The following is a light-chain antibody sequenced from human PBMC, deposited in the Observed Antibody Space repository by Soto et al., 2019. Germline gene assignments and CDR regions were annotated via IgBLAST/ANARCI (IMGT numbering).Light chain of an antibody. Sequence: QSALTQPASVSGYPGQSTTISCTGTTFDVGSFDLVSWYRQLPGKTPQLIIYEVSKRPSGIADRFSGSKSGNTASLTISDLQAEDEASYYCCSYGGTSTVVFGGGTQLTVL. J-gene: IGLJ3*02. CDR3: CSYGGTSTVV. V-gene: IGLV2-23*02. CDR1: TFDVGSFDL. CDR2: EVS.